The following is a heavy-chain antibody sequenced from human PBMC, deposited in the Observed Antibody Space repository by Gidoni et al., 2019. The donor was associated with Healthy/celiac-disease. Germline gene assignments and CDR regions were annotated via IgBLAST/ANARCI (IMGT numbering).Heavy chain of an antibody. J-gene: IGHJ5*02. V-gene: IGHV4-39*01. CDR2: IYYRGST. CDR3: ARQEYCSSTSCYTIGFDP. Sequence: QLQLQASGPGLVKPSGTLSLTCTVSGGSISSRGYYLCRVRQPTGKGLEWIGSIYYRGSTSYNPSIKSRVTISVDTSKNQFSLKLSSVTAADTAVYYCARQEYCSSTSCYTIGFDPWGQGTLVTVSS. CDR1: GGSISSRGYY. D-gene: IGHD2-2*02.